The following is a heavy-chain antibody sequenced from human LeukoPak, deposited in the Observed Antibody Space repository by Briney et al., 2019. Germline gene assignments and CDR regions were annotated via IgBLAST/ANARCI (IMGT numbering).Heavy chain of an antibody. CDR3: TTVTPHYYDSSDLGFFDY. V-gene: IGHV3-15*01. Sequence: PGGSLRLSCAASGFTFSNAWMSWVRQAPGKGLEWVGRIKSKTDGGTTDYAAPVKGRFTISRDDSKNTLYLQMNSLKTEDTAVYYCTTVTPHYYDSSDLGFFDYWGRGTLVTVSS. J-gene: IGHJ4*02. CDR2: IKSKTDGGTT. D-gene: IGHD3-22*01. CDR1: GFTFSNAW.